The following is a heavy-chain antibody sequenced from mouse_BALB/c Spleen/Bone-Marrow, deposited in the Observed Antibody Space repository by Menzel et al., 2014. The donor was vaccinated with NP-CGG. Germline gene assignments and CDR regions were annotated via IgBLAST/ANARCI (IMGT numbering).Heavy chain of an antibody. CDR1: GYAFSTYW. CDR2: IYPGDGDT. V-gene: IGHV1-80*01. J-gene: IGHJ2*01. CDR3: ARVGFSFDY. D-gene: IGHD3-1*01. Sequence: QVQLQHSGAELVRPGSSVKISCKASGYAFSTYWMNWVKQRPGQGLEWIGQIYPGDGDTNYNGKFKGKATLTADRSSSTASMQLSSLTSEDSAVYFCARVGFSFDYWGQGTTLTVPS.